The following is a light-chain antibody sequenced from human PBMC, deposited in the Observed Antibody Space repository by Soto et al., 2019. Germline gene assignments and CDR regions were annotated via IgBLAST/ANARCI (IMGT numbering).Light chain of an antibody. Sequence: IQLTQSPSSLSASVGDRVTITCRASQGISSHLAWYQQRPGKAPVLLIYGASNLQSGVPSRFSGSGSGTAFTLTISSLQPEDFATYYCHQFSGYPLTFGQGTRLEIK. CDR3: HQFSGYPLT. CDR1: QGISSH. V-gene: IGKV1-9*01. CDR2: GAS. J-gene: IGKJ5*01.